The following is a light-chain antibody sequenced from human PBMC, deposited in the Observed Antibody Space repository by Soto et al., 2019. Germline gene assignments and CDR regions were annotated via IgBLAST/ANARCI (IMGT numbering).Light chain of an antibody. CDR1: SSDVGGFDH. J-gene: IGLJ1*01. Sequence: QSALTQPASVSGSPGQSITISCTGASSDVGGFDHVSWYQQHPGKVPRLLIYDVSSRLSGVSYRFSGSKSGNTASLTISGLQAEDEADYYCNSFTTTNTYVFGTGTKVTVL. CDR2: DVS. CDR3: NSFTTTNTYV. V-gene: IGLV2-14*03.